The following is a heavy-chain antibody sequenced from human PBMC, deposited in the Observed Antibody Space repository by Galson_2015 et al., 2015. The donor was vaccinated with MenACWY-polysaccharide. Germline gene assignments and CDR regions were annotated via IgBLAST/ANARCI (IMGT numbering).Heavy chain of an antibody. Sequence: SVKVSCKASGYTFISYAMHWVRQAPGQRLEWMGWINAGNGNTKYSQRFQGRVTITRDTSASTTYMVLSSLRSEDTAVYSCVRALGASSGADSSGQGTLVTVSS. V-gene: IGHV1-3*01. CDR2: INAGNGNT. CDR1: GYTFISYA. CDR3: VRALGASSGADS. D-gene: IGHD6-6*01. J-gene: IGHJ4*02.